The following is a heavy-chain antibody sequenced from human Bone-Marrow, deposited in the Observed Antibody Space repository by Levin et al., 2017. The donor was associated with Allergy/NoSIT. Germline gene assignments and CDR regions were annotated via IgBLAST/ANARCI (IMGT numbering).Heavy chain of an antibody. CDR3: VRNEESRRGGSMEEGVSMISYYVNHNYFADSVQDRFPISRDNAKNTVSLQMNSLRNEDTALSYCVRTSASTLGWSMDV. D-gene: IGHD3-16*01. J-gene: IGHJ6*02. V-gene: IGHV3-30*03. CDR1: GFNFEVYG. CDR2: ISYEGSEK. Sequence: GGSLRLSCAASGFNFEVYGMHGVRQAPGKGLEGVSIISYEGSEKYFADAVKGRFTISRDNAKNTVSLKMNRLRNEDTALEDWVRNEESRRGGSMEEGVSMISYYVNHNYFADSVQDRFPISRDNAKNTVSLQMNSLRNEDTALSYCVRTSASTLGWSMDVWGQGTMVTVSS.